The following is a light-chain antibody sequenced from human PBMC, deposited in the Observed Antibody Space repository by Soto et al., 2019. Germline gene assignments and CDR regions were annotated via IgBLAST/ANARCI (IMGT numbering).Light chain of an antibody. CDR1: QVISSA. V-gene: IGKV1-13*02. CDR2: DAS. J-gene: IGKJ4*02. CDR3: QQLDREPPG. Sequence: AIQLTQSPSSLSASVGDRVTITCRASQVISSAFAWYQQRPREPPKLLIFDASTLERGVPSRFSGSGSGTDFTLTINSLQPEDFATYYCQQLDREPPGFGGGTKVEI.